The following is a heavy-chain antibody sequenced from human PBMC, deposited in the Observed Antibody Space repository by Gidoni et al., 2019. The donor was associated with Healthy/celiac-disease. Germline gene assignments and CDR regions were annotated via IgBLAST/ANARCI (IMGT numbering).Heavy chain of an antibody. CDR3: ARRIKDYYYGMDV. Sequence: EVQPVESGGGLVKPGGSLRLSCAASGLTFSSYSMNWVRQAPGKGLEWVSSISSSSSYIYYAASVKGRFTISRDNAKNSLYLQMNSLRAEDTAVYYCARRIKDYYYGMDVWGQGTTVTVSS. V-gene: IGHV3-21*01. CDR1: GLTFSSYS. J-gene: IGHJ6*02. CDR2: ISSSSSYI.